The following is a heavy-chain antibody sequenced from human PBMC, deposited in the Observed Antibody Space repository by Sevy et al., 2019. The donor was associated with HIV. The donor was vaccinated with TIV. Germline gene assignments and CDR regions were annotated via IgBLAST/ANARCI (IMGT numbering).Heavy chain of an antibody. CDR3: ARRNDFDL. Sequence: SETLSLTCTVSGGSINSDHWNWIRQPPGKGLEWIGYVYYTGGTNYNPSLKNRVTISVHRTKNQFSLKLTSVTAADTAVYYCARRNDFDLWGQGTMVTVSS. V-gene: IGHV4-59*08. J-gene: IGHJ3*01. CDR2: VYYTGGT. CDR1: GGSINSDH.